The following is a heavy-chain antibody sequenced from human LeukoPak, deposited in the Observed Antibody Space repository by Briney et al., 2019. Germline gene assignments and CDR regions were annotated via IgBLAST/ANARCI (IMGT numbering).Heavy chain of an antibody. V-gene: IGHV3-33*01. D-gene: IGHD4-17*01. J-gene: IGHJ4*02. CDR2: IWYDGTKK. CDR3: AITYGDYFDY. Sequence: GGSLRLSCAASGFIFSSYGFHWVRQAPGKGLEWVAMIWYDGTKKYYADSVTGRFTISRDKSNNTVYLQMNSLRAEDTAVYYCAITYGDYFDYWGQGTLVTVSS. CDR1: GFIFSSYG.